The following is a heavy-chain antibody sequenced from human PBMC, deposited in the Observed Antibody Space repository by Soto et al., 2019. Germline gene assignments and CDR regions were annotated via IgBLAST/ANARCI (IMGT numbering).Heavy chain of an antibody. Sequence: VGSLRLSCSASGFTFSSYTMGWVRLTPGKGLEWLSSIFAGSGNSDYADSVTGRFTISRDNSKNILYLQMNNLGVEDTATYFCARDRQPDGIWTLDSCGRGTLVTISS. CDR1: GFTFSSYT. D-gene: IGHD1-1*01. CDR2: IFAGSGNS. V-gene: IGHV3-23*01. CDR3: ARDRQPDGIWTLDS. J-gene: IGHJ4*02.